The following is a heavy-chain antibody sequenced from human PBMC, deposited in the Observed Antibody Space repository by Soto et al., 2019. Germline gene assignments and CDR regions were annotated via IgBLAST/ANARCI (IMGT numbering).Heavy chain of an antibody. J-gene: IGHJ3*02. D-gene: IGHD3-10*01. V-gene: IGHV3-9*01. Sequence: EVQLVESGGGLVQPGRSLRLSCEASGFTFNDYAMHWVRQVPGKGLEWVSGISWNTFTTGYADSVKGRFTISRDNAKNSLYLQMNSLRDEDTALYYCATDSRRGRFGEAAFDMWGQGTMVTVSS. CDR1: GFTFNDYA. CDR3: ATDSRRGRFGEAAFDM. CDR2: ISWNTFTT.